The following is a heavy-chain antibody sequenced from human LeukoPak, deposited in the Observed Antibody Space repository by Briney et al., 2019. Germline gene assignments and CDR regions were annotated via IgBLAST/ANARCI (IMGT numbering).Heavy chain of an antibody. CDR2: IIPIFGTA. J-gene: IGHJ4*02. D-gene: IGHD2-15*01. CDR1: GGTFSSYA. CDR3: ARDCSGGSCYSNYYFDY. V-gene: IGHV1-69*05. Sequence: SVKVSCKASGGTFSSYAISWVRQAPGQGLEWMGGIIPIFGTANYAQKFQGRVTITTDESTSTAYMELSSLRSEDTAVYYCARDCSGGSCYSNYYFDYWGQGTLVTVS.